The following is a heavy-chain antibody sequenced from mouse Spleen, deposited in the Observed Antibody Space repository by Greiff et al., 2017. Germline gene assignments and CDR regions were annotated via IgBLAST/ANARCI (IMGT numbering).Heavy chain of an antibody. V-gene: IGHV5-9-3*01. J-gene: IGHJ3*01. CDR3: ARHRDPQRTWFAY. D-gene: IGHD6-1*01. CDR1: GFTFSSYA. CDR2: ISSGGGNT. Sequence: EVQVVESGGGLVKLGGSLKLSCAASGFTFSSYAMSWVRQTPEKRLEWFATISSGGGNTYYPDSVKGRFTISRDNAKNTLYLQMSSLKSEDTAMYYCARHRDPQRTWFAYWGQGTLVTVSA.